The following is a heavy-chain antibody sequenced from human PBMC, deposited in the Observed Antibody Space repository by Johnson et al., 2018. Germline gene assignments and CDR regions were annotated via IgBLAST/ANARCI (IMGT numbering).Heavy chain of an antibody. CDR3: ARGGQGAFDI. J-gene: IGHJ3*02. CDR1: GGSFSGYY. Sequence: QVQLQQWGAGLLKPSETLSLTCAVYGGSFSGYYWSWIRQPPGKGLEWIGEINHSGSTNYNPSLKSRVTISVDTSKNQFSLKLSSVTAADTAVYYCARGGQGAFDIWGQGTMVTVSS. V-gene: IGHV4-34*01. CDR2: INHSGST.